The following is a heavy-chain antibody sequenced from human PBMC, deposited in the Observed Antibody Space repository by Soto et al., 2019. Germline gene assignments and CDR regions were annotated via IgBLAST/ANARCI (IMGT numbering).Heavy chain of an antibody. Sequence: PSETLSPTCTVSGGSISSYYWSWIRQPPGKGLEWIGYIYYSGSTNYNTSIKSRVTISVDTSKNQFSLKLSSVTAADTAVYYCARVFRRAMHAFDIWGQGTMVTVSS. V-gene: IGHV4-59*01. J-gene: IGHJ3*02. CDR2: IYYSGST. CDR1: GGSISSYY. CDR3: ARVFRRAMHAFDI. D-gene: IGHD2-2*01.